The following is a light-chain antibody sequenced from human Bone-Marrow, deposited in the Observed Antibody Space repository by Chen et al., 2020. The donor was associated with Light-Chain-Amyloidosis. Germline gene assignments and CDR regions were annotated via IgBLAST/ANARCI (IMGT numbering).Light chain of an antibody. CDR2: RDT. CDR3: QSADSSRTYEVI. Sequence: SYELTQPPSVSVSPGQTARITCSGDDLPTKYAYWYQQKPGQAPVLVIHRDTERPSGISERFSRSSSATTAPLTISGVQAQDHAAYHCQSADSSRTYEVIFGGATQLTVL. J-gene: IGLJ2*01. CDR1: DLPTKY. V-gene: IGLV3-25*03.